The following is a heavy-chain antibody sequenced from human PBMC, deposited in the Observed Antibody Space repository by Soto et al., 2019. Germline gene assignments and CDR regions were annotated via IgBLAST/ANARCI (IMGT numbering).Heavy chain of an antibody. J-gene: IGHJ4*02. Sequence: EVQLVESGGGLVQPGRSLRLSCAASGFTFDDYAMHWVRQAPGKGLEWVSGISWNSDNIGYVDSVRGRFTISRDNAKTSLYLQMNSLRAEDTAVYYCAKGGHIDFCGQGTLVTVSS. V-gene: IGHV3-9*01. CDR3: AKGGHIDF. CDR2: ISWNSDNI. CDR1: GFTFDDYA. D-gene: IGHD3-16*01.